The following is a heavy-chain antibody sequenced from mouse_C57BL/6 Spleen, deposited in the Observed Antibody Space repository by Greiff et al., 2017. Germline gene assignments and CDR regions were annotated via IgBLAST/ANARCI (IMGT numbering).Heavy chain of an antibody. CDR1: GFSLTSYA. Sequence: QVQLQQSGPGLVAPSQSLSITCTVSGFSLTSYAISWVRQPPGKGLEWLGVIWTGGGTNYNSALKSRLSISKDNSKSQVFLKMNSLQTDDTARYYCARSMVTTRDYYAMDYWGQGTSVTVSS. D-gene: IGHD2-2*01. CDR3: ARSMVTTRDYYAMDY. J-gene: IGHJ4*01. V-gene: IGHV2-9-1*01. CDR2: IWTGGGT.